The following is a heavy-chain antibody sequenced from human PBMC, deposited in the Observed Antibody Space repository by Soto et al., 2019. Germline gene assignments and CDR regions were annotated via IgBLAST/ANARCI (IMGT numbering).Heavy chain of an antibody. CDR1: GFTVSSNY. V-gene: IGHV3-66*01. Sequence: GGSLRLSCAASGFTVSSNYMSWVRQAPGKGLEWVSVIYSGGSTYYADSVKGRFTISRDNSKNTLYLQMNSLRAEDTAVYYCAKIPYIVVVVAATVFDYWGQGTLVTVSS. CDR3: AKIPYIVVVVAATVFDY. J-gene: IGHJ4*02. D-gene: IGHD2-15*01. CDR2: IYSGGST.